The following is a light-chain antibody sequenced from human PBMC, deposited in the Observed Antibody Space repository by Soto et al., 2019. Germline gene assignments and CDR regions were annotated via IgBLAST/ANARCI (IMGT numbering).Light chain of an antibody. CDR3: VLYMGSACWG. Sequence: QSVVTQEPVFSVSPGGTVTLTCGLSSGSVSTSYYPSWYQQTPGQAPRTLIYSTNTRSSGVPDRFSGFILGNKAALTITGAQADDESDYYCVLYMGSACWGFGGGTKLTVL. J-gene: IGLJ3*02. CDR1: SGSVSTSYY. CDR2: STN. V-gene: IGLV8-61*01.